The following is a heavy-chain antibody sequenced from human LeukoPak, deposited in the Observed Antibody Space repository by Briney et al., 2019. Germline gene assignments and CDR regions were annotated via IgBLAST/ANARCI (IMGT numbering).Heavy chain of an antibody. V-gene: IGHV4-4*07. CDR2: IYTSGTT. CDR3: ARVETYYYDSSGYYFDY. CDR1: GNSFGNYY. Sequence: PSETVSLTCTVSGNSFGNYYWSWIRQPAGKGLEWIGRIYTSGTTTYNPSLKSRVTMSVDTSRNQFSLKLSSVTAADTAVYYCARVETYYYDSSGYYFDYWGQGTLVTVSS. J-gene: IGHJ4*02. D-gene: IGHD3-22*01.